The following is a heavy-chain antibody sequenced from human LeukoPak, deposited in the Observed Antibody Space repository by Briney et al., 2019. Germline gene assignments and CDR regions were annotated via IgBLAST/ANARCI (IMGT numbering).Heavy chain of an antibody. CDR1: GFTFSSYA. Sequence: QAGGSLRLSCAASGFTFSSYAMSWVRQAPGKGLEWVSAISGSGGSTYYIPSVRGRFIVSRDNSRNTLYLQMNGLTAEDTAIYYCAKEDYRDHTTGFDSWGQGTLVTVSS. CDR2: ISGSGGST. J-gene: IGHJ5*01. D-gene: IGHD4-17*01. V-gene: IGHV3-23*01. CDR3: AKEDYRDHTTGFDS.